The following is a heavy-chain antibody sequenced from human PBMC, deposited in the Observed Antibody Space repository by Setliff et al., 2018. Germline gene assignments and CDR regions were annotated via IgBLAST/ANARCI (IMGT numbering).Heavy chain of an antibody. J-gene: IGHJ4*02. V-gene: IGHV4-34*01. CDR1: GGSFSGYY. D-gene: IGHD4-4*01. CDR3: ARSYSNSLEY. CDR2: INHSGKT. Sequence: SATLSLTCAVYGGSFSGYYWSWVRQPPGKGLEWIGEINHSGKTNHKPSLKRRVTIPVDKSKNQFSLKLNSVTAADTAVYYCARSYSNSLEYWGQGTLVTVSS.